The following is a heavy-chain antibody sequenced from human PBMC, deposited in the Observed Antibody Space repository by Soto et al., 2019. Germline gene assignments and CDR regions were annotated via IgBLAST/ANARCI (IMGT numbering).Heavy chain of an antibody. D-gene: IGHD3-3*01. CDR2: ITYDGRTI. CDR1: GFTFSSYS. J-gene: IGHJ6*02. CDR3: ARGYDFWSGYYYPYGMDV. Sequence: PGGSLRLSCAASGFTFSSYSMHWLRQAPGKGLEWVSVITYDGRTINYADSVKGRFTISRDNSKNTLYLQMNSLRAEDTAVYYCARGYDFWSGYYYPYGMDVWGQGTTVTVSS. V-gene: IGHV3-30*03.